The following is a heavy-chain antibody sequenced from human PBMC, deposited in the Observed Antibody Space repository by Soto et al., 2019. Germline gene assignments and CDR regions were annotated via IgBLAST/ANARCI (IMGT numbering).Heavy chain of an antibody. CDR3: ARDAGYSYGPFDY. D-gene: IGHD5-18*01. CDR1: GFTFSSYS. V-gene: IGHV3-48*02. J-gene: IGHJ4*02. Sequence: PGGSLRLSCAASGFTFSSYSMNWVRQAPGKGLEWVSYISSSSSTIYYADSVKGRFTISRDNAKNSPYLQMNSLRDEDTAVYYCARDAGYSYGPFDYWGQGTLVTVSS. CDR2: ISSSSSTI.